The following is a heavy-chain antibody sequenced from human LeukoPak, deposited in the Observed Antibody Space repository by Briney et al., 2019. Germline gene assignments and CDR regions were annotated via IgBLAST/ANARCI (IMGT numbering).Heavy chain of an antibody. V-gene: IGHV4-38-2*02. CDR2: VYHGGNT. CDR3: ARVTYYDILTGGYMDV. J-gene: IGHJ6*03. CDR1: GYSISNGYY. Sequence: SETLSLSCTVSGYSISNGYYWGWIRQPPGKGLEFIGSVYHGGNTYYNPPLKSRVTISVDTSKNQFSLKLSSVTAADTAVYYCARVTYYDILTGGYMDVWGKGTTVTVSS. D-gene: IGHD3-9*01.